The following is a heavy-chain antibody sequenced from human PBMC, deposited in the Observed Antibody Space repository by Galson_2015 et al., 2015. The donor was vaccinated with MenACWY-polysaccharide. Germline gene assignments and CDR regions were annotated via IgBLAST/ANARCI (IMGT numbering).Heavy chain of an antibody. J-gene: IGHJ3*02. D-gene: IGHD2-15*01. V-gene: IGHV3-33*01. CDR3: AREGSRIVFHAFDT. CDR2: IPYDGSKI. Sequence: SLRLSCAASGSRFSHSGMHWVRQAPGKGLEWVAVIPYDGSKIVYADSVKGRFTIPRDNSKNTLFLEMNSLGAEDTAVYYCAREGSRIVFHAFDTWGQGTMVTVSS. CDR1: GSRFSHSG.